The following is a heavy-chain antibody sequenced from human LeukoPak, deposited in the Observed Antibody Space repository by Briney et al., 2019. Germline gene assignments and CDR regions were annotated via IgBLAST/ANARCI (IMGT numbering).Heavy chain of an antibody. D-gene: IGHD3-22*01. V-gene: IGHV3-49*03. Sequence: GGSLRLSCTASGFTFGDYAMSWFRQAPGKGLEWVGFIRSKAYGGTTEYAASVKGRFTISRDDSKSIAYLQMNSLKTEDTAVYYCTRDSGDYYDSSGYRYYFDYWGQGTLVTVSS. CDR2: IRSKAYGGTT. CDR1: GFTFGDYA. J-gene: IGHJ4*02. CDR3: TRDSGDYYDSSGYRYYFDY.